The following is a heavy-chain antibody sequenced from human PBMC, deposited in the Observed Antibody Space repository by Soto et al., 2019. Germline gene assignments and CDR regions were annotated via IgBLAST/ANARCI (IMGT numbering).Heavy chain of an antibody. Sequence: QVQLQESGPGLVKPSQTLSLTCTVSGGSISSGGYYWSWIRQHPGKGLEWIGYIYYSGSTYYNPSLKGRVTISVATSKTQFSLKLSSVTAADTAVYYCARDYYGSGSSFAHWGQGTLVTVSS. V-gene: IGHV4-31*03. J-gene: IGHJ4*02. CDR2: IYYSGST. D-gene: IGHD3-10*01. CDR1: GGSISSGGYY. CDR3: ARDYYGSGSSFAH.